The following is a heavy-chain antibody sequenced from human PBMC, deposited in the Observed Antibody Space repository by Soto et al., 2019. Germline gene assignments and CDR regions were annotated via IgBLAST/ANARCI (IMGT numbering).Heavy chain of an antibody. D-gene: IGHD3-16*01. CDR1: GGSTSSDNY. V-gene: IGHV4-30-4*01. Sequence: SETLSLTCTVSGGSTSSDNYWSWIRQPPGKGLEWIGHIYYSGNTDYNPPLKSRLAISIDTSKNQFSLKLSSVTAADTAVYFCARGGGESSDGLYYFDSWGQGSLVTVSS. J-gene: IGHJ4*02. CDR3: ARGGGESSDGLYYFDS. CDR2: IYYSGNT.